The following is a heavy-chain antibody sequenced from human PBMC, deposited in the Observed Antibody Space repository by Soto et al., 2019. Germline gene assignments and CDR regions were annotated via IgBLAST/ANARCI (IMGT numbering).Heavy chain of an antibody. D-gene: IGHD4-4*01. V-gene: IGHV4-30-2*01. CDR1: GGSISSGGYS. Sequence: QLQLQESGSGLVKPSQTLSLTCAVSGGSISSGGYSWSWIRQPPGKGLEWIGYIYHSGSTYYNPSFKSRVTISGDGAKSQSSLKLSAVTAADTAVYYCARGMTTVTTLDYWGQGTLVTVSS. J-gene: IGHJ4*02. CDR3: ARGMTTVTTLDY. CDR2: IYHSGST.